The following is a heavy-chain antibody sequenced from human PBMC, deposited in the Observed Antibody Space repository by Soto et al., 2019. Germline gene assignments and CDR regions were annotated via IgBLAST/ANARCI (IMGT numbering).Heavy chain of an antibody. CDR1: GYTFTSYG. J-gene: IGHJ5*02. Sequence: ASVKVSCKASGYTFTSYGISWVRQAPGQGLEWMGWISAYNDNTNYAQKLQGRVTMTTDTSTSTAYMELRSLRSDDTAVYYCARVVGSSSPGDWFDPWGQGTLVTVSS. D-gene: IGHD6-6*01. CDR3: ARVVGSSSPGDWFDP. V-gene: IGHV1-18*01. CDR2: ISAYNDNT.